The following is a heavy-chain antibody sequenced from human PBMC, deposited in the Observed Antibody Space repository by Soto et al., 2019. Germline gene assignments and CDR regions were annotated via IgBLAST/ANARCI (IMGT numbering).Heavy chain of an antibody. D-gene: IGHD2-21*02. CDR3: ARAIVVVTAKPFDP. CDR1: GGSFSGYY. J-gene: IGHJ5*02. Sequence: AETLSLTCAVYGGSFSGYYWSWIRQAPGKGLEWIVEINHSGSTNYNPSRKRRVTISVDTSNNQFSLKLSSVTAADTAVYYCARAIVVVTAKPFDPWGQGALVTVSS. CDR2: INHSGST. V-gene: IGHV4-34*01.